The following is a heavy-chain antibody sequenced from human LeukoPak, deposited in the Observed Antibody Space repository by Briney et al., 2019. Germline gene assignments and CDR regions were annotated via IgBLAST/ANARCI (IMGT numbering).Heavy chain of an antibody. J-gene: IGHJ4*02. D-gene: IGHD3-16*01. CDR2: IYTSGST. CDR1: SGSISAYS. CDR3: VRWGGTAFDY. V-gene: IGHV4-4*07. Sequence: PSETLSLTCAVPSGSISAYSWSWIRQRAGKRLEWIGRIYTSGSTNYNPSLKSRVTMSADRSTNQFSLNLSTVTAADAAVYDCVRWGGTAFDYWGQGTLVTVSS.